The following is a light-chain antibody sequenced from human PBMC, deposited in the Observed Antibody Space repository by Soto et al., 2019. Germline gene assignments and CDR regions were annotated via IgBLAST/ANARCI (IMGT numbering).Light chain of an antibody. CDR1: QSVSSN. J-gene: IGKJ1*01. Sequence: EIVMTQSPVTLSVSPGERVTLSCRASQSVSSNLAWYQQKPGQAPSLLIYGASSRATGVPDRITGSGSGTDFTLSISRMETADSAVYYCQQYGGSTRTFGQGTKVDIK. V-gene: IGKV3-20*01. CDR3: QQYGGSTRT. CDR2: GAS.